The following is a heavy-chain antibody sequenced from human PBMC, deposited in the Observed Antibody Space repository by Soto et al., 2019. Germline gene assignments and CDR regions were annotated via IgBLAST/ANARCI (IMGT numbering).Heavy chain of an antibody. D-gene: IGHD4-17*01. V-gene: IGHV4-34*01. CDR2: INHSGST. CDR3: ARDYGVNDY. Sequence: PSETLSLTCAVYGGSFSGYYWSWIRQPPGKGLEWIGEINHSGSTNYNPSLKSRVTLSVDTSKNQFSLKLSSVTAADTAVYYCARDYGVNDYWGQGTLVTVSS. CDR1: GGSFSGYY. J-gene: IGHJ4*02.